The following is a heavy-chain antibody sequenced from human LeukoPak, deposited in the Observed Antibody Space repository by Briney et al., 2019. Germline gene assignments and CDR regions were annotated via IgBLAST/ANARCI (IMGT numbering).Heavy chain of an antibody. D-gene: IGHD4-11*01. CDR1: GFTFSSYW. V-gene: IGHV3-7*01. Sequence: GGSLRLSCAASGFTFSSYWMSWVRQAPGKGLEWVANIKQDGIEKYYVDSVKGRFTISRDNAKNSLYLQMNSLRAEDTAVYYCASCPHYSNGWFDPWGQGTLVTVSS. CDR2: IKQDGIEK. J-gene: IGHJ5*02. CDR3: ASCPHYSNGWFDP.